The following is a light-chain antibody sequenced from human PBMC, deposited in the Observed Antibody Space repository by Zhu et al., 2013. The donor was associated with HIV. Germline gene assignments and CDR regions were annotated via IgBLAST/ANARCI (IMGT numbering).Light chain of an antibody. Sequence: DIQMTQSPSTLSAAVGDRVTITCRASLSIGSWLAWYQQKPGKAPKLLIYDASDLESGVPSRFSGSGSGTEFTLTVSSLQPDDLAIYYCQQYNSYPYTFGQGTKLEIK. CDR3: QQYNSYPYT. CDR1: LSIGSW. CDR2: DAS. J-gene: IGKJ2*01. V-gene: IGKV1-5*01.